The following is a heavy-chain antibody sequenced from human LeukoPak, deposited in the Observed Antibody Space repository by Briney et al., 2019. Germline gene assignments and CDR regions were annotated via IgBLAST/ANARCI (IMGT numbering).Heavy chain of an antibody. D-gene: IGHD5-18*01. CDR2: ISYDGNNK. V-gene: IGHV3-30*18. CDR3: AKDPTAMVTGAFDY. J-gene: IGHJ4*02. Sequence: GGPLRLSCAASGFTFSRYGMHWVRQAPGKGLEWVAVISYDGNNKYYGDSVKGRFTISRDNSKNTLYLQMNSLRVEDTAVYYCAKDPTAMVTGAFDYWGQGTLVTVSS. CDR1: GFTFSRYG.